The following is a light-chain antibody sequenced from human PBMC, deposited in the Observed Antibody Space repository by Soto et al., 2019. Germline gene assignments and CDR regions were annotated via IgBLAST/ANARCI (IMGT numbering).Light chain of an antibody. CDR1: QSVNIN. CDR2: GAS. CDR3: QQYNNWPPPIT. J-gene: IGKJ5*01. Sequence: EIVMTQSPATLSVSPGERATLSCRASQSVNINLAWYQQKPGQAPRLLIYGASTRAPDIPARFSGSGSGTEFTLTISSLQSEDFAVYYCQQYNNWPPPITFGQGTRLEIK. V-gene: IGKV3-15*01.